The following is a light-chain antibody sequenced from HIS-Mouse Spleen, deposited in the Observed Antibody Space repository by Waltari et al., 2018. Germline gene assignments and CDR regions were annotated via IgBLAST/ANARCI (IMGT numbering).Light chain of an antibody. J-gene: IGLJ3*02. Sequence: QSALTQPASVSGSPGQSITISFTGTRRGVGSYKLFLWYQQHPGKAPKLMIYEGSKRPSGVSNRFSGSKSGNTASLTISGLQAEDEADYYCCSYAGSSTWVFGGGTKLTVL. CDR2: EGS. CDR1: RRGVGSYKL. CDR3: CSYAGSSTWV. V-gene: IGLV2-23*01.